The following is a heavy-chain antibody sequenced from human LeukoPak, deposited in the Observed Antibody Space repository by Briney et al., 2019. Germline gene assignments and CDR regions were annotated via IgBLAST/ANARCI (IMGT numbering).Heavy chain of an antibody. J-gene: IGHJ5*02. CDR3: ARDSYGSGRFDP. CDR1: GFTFSGYR. CDR2: ISSTSSYI. Sequence: PGGSLRLSCAASGFTFSGYRMSWVRQAPGEGLEWVSSISSTSSYIYYADSVEGRFTISRDNAKNSLYLQMNRLRAEDTAVYYCARDSYGSGRFDPWGQGTLVTVSS. D-gene: IGHD6-25*01. V-gene: IGHV3-21*01.